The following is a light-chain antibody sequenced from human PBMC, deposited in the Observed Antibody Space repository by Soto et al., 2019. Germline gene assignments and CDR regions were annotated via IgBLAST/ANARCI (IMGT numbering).Light chain of an antibody. CDR1: QSVSGSS. V-gene: IGKV3-20*01. CDR2: GAS. CDR3: HQYGSSPET. J-gene: IGKJ1*01. Sequence: EIVVTQSPCTLSLSPGERATLSCRASQSVSGSSLAWYQQKFGQAPRLLIYGASNRATDIPGRFSGSGSGTDFTLTISRLEPEDFAVYYCHQYGSSPETFGQGTKVDIK.